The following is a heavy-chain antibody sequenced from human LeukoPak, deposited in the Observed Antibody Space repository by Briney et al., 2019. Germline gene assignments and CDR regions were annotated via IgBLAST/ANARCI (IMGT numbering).Heavy chain of an antibody. Sequence: PGGSLRLSCAASGFTFSSYSMNWVRQAPGKGLEWVSSISSSSSYIYYADSVKGRFTISRDNAKNSLYLQMNSLRAEDTAVYYCARGLGEDGYKNYDYWGQGTLVTVSS. CDR2: ISSSSSYI. CDR3: ARGLGEDGYKNYDY. D-gene: IGHD5-24*01. CDR1: GFTFSSYS. V-gene: IGHV3-21*01. J-gene: IGHJ4*02.